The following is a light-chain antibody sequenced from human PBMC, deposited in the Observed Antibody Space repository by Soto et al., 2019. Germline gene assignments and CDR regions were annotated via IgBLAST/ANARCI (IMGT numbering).Light chain of an antibody. CDR2: GAS. J-gene: IGKJ1*01. CDR3: QHSFRAPRA. V-gene: IGKV1-39*01. Sequence: EMQMSQSPSSLSASVGDRVTITCRASESVRSHLNCLERKPGEAPGLLIYGASTLQVGVPSRFSGSASGTDFILTISNLQPEDFAIYYCQHSFRAPRAFGHGAKVDIK. CDR1: ESVRSH.